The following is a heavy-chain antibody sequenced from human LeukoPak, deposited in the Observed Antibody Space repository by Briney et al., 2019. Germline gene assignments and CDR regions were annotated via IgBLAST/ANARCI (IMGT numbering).Heavy chain of an antibody. Sequence: GGSLRLSCAASGFTFSNYGMHWVRQAPGKGLEWVAFIRFDGINKHHADSVKGRFTISRDNSKNTMYLQTNSLRAEDTALYYCAKAPPYYDFWSGYQNAFDIWGQGTVVTVSS. V-gene: IGHV3-30*02. CDR2: IRFDGINK. J-gene: IGHJ3*02. D-gene: IGHD3-3*01. CDR3: AKAPPYYDFWSGYQNAFDI. CDR1: GFTFSNYG.